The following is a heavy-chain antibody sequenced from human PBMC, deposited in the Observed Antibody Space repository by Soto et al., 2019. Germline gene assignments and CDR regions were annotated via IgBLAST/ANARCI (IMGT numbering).Heavy chain of an antibody. D-gene: IGHD1-26*01. V-gene: IGHV3-74*03. Sequence: GGSLRLSCVASDFTFSCYWMHWVRQVPGKGLVWVSRIHSDGSSTTYADSVNGRFTISRDNAKNTLYLQMASLRVEDTAVYYCARGDVGAIDLWGQGTMVTVSS. CDR3: ARGDVGAIDL. J-gene: IGHJ3*01. CDR1: DFTFSCYW. CDR2: IHSDGSST.